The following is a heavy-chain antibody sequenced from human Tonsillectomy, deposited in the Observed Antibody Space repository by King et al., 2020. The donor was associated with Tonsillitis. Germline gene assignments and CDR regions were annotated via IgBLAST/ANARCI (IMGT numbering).Heavy chain of an antibody. CDR3: AILGYGDYYYYMDV. CDR1: GCTFSNYS. CDR2: ISRSSKFI. D-gene: IGHD4-17*01. Sequence: VQLVEAGGGLVQPGGSLRLSCAASGCTFSNYSMNWVRQVSGKGLEWVSYISRSSKFIYYADSVKGRFTISRDHAKNSLYLQMNRLRAEDTAVYYCAILGYGDYYYYMDVWGKGTTVTVSS. V-gene: IGHV3-48*01. J-gene: IGHJ6*03.